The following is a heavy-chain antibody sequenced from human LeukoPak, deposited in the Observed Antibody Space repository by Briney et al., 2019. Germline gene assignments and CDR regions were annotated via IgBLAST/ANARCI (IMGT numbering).Heavy chain of an antibody. J-gene: IGHJ3*02. CDR1: GFTFISYW. CDR3: ARERYDILTASDAFDI. D-gene: IGHD3-9*01. Sequence: GGSLSLSCAASGFTFISYWMSWVRQAPGKGLEWVANIKQDGSEKYYVDSVKGRLTISRDNAKNSLYLQMNSLRAEDTAVYYCARERYDILTASDAFDIWGQGTMVTVSS. CDR2: IKQDGSEK. V-gene: IGHV3-7*01.